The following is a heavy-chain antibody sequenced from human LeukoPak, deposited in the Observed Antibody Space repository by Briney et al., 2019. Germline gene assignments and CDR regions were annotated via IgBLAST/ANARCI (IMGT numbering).Heavy chain of an antibody. D-gene: IGHD5-12*01. V-gene: IGHV1-18*01. CDR1: GYTFTSYG. Sequence: ASVKVSCKASGYTFTSYGISWVRQAPGQGLEWMGWISAYNGNTNYAQKLQGRVTMTTDTSTSTAYMELSSLRSEDTAVYYCGLRGYSGYVTGAFDIWGQGTMVTVSS. CDR2: ISAYNGNT. J-gene: IGHJ3*02. CDR3: GLRGYSGYVTGAFDI.